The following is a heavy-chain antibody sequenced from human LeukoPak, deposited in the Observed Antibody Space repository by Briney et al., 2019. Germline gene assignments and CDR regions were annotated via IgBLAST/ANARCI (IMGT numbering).Heavy chain of an antibody. Sequence: ASVKVSCKASGYTFTSYGISWVRQAPGQGLEWMGWISAYNGNTNYAQKLQGRVTMTTDTSTSTAYMELRSLRSDDTAVYYCARGPHTSSWYKHAFDIWAQGTMVTVSS. CDR2: ISAYNGNT. CDR1: GYTFTSYG. CDR3: ARGPHTSSWYKHAFDI. D-gene: IGHD6-13*01. J-gene: IGHJ3*02. V-gene: IGHV1-18*01.